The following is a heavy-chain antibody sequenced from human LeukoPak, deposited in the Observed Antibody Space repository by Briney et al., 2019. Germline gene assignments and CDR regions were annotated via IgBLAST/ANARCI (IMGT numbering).Heavy chain of an antibody. CDR2: IKQDGSEK. CDR1: GFTFSSYW. D-gene: IGHD3-22*01. CDR3: ARAHYYDSSGLDN. Sequence: GGSLRLSCAASGFTFSSYWMSWVRQAPGKGLEWVANIKQDGSEKYYVDSVKGRFTISRDNAKNSLYLEMNSLRAEDTAVYYCARAHYYDSSGLDNWGQGTLVTVSS. J-gene: IGHJ4*02. V-gene: IGHV3-7*01.